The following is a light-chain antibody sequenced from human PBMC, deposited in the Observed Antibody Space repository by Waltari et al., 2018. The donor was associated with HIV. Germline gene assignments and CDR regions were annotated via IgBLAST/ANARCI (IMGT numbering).Light chain of an antibody. J-gene: IGLJ3*02. Sequence: IISCSGNRSNIGSNTVNWYQQFSGAAPTLLIYSNNQRPSAVPDRFSGSKSGSAASLAISGLKSEDEADYHCATWDDALSGPVFGAGTKLTV. CDR2: SNN. V-gene: IGLV1-44*01. CDR3: ATWDDALSGPV. CDR1: RSNIGSNT.